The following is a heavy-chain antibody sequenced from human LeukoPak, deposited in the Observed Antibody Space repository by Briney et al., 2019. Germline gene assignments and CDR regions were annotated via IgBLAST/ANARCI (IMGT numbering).Heavy chain of an antibody. CDR3: PRGYTFGNFDY. J-gene: IGHJ4*02. D-gene: IGHD5-18*01. CDR2: VSGRGGDT. CDR1: GFTFSHYA. V-gene: IGHV3-23*01. Sequence: GGSLRLSCVASGFTFSHYAMSWVRQAPGKGLEWVSAVSGRGGDTYYADSVKGRFTISRDNSKNTLSLELNSLRAEDTAIYYCPRGYTFGNFDYWGQGALVTVSS.